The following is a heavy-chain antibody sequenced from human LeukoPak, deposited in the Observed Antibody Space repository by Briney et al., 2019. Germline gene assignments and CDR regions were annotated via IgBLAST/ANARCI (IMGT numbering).Heavy chain of an antibody. CDR3: ARDGDSPHGGY. V-gene: IGHV3-48*04. J-gene: IGHJ4*02. CDR2: ISSSSSTI. Sequence: PGGSLRLSCGASGFTFSSYSMNWVRQAPGKGLEWVSYISSSSSTIYYADSVKGRFTISRDNAKNSLYLQMNSLRAEDTAVYYCARDGDSPHGGYCGQGTLVTVSS. D-gene: IGHD7-27*01. CDR1: GFTFSSYS.